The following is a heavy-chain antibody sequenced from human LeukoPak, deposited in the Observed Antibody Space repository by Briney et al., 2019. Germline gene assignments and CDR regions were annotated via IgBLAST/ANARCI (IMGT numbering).Heavy chain of an antibody. Sequence: SETLSLTCAVYGGSFSGYYWSWIRQPPGKGLEWIGEINHSGSTSYNPSLKSRVTISVDTSKNQFSLKLSSVTAADTAVYYCARLWNYDYIWGSYRFFDYWGQGTLVTVSS. CDR1: GGSFSGYY. CDR3: ARLWNYDYIWGSYRFFDY. CDR2: INHSGST. V-gene: IGHV4-34*01. J-gene: IGHJ4*02. D-gene: IGHD3-16*02.